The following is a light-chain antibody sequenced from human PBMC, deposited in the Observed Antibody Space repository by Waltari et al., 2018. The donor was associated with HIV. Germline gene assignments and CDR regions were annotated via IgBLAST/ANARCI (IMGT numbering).Light chain of an antibody. J-gene: IGLJ2*01. Sequence: QSALTQPASVSGSPGQSITISCTGTSSDVGGYTYVSWYQQHPGKAPKLMIYEVSKRPSGVSKRFSCCKSGNTASLTISGLQAEDEADYYCSSYTSSSTLDVVFGGGTKLTVL. CDR3: SSYTSSSTLDVV. V-gene: IGLV2-14*01. CDR2: EVS. CDR1: SSDVGGYTY.